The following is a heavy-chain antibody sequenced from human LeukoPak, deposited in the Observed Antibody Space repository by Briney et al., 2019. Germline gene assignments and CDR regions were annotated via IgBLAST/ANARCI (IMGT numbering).Heavy chain of an antibody. J-gene: IGHJ4*02. CDR1: GSAVGTNY. V-gene: IGHV3-53*01. CDR2: IYSDGRL. CDR3: ARFLGLGSNWGRDY. Sequence: PGGSLRLSCAASGSAVGTNYMNWVRQTPGKGLEWVSVIYSDGRLFYADSVMGRFTISRDNSKNSLYLQMNSLRAEDTAVYYCARFLGLGSNWGRDYWGQGTLVTVSS. D-gene: IGHD7-27*01.